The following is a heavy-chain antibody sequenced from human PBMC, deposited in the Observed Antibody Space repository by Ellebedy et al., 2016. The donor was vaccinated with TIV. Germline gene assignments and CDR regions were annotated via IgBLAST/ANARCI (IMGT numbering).Heavy chain of an antibody. D-gene: IGHD6-13*01. CDR1: GGSISSYY. CDR2: IYYSGST. J-gene: IGHJ3*02. V-gene: IGHV4-59*08. Sequence: MPSETLSLTCTVSGGSISSYYWSWIRQPPGKGLEWIGYIYYSGSTNYNPSLKSRVTISVDTSKNQFSLKLSSVTAADTAVYYCARVTAAGYYDAFDIWGQGTMVTVSS. CDR3: ARVTAAGYYDAFDI.